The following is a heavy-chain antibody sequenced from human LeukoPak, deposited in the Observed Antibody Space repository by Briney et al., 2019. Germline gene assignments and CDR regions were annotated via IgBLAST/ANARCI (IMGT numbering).Heavy chain of an antibody. CDR3: AEDQQLQPFHY. CDR2: IQFDGSIE. V-gene: IGHV3-30*02. J-gene: IGHJ4*02. CDR1: GFIFSTYG. Sequence: GGSLRLSRTASGFIFSTYGMHWVRQAPGKGLEWVAFIQFDGSIEFYIDSVKGRFTISRDNSKNTLYLQMNSLRPEDTAVYYCAEDQQLQPFHYWGQGTLVTVSS. D-gene: IGHD4-11*01.